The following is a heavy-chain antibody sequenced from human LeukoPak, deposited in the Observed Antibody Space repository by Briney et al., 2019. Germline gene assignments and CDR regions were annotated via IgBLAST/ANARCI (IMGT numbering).Heavy chain of an antibody. CDR1: GFTFSSYG. CDR3: ANERGDIVVVPAASGLDY. J-gene: IGHJ4*02. Sequence: PGGSLRLSCAASGFTFSSYGMHWVRQAPGKGLEWVAFIRYDGSNKYYADSVKGRFTIYRDNSKNTLYLQMNSLRAEDTAVYYCANERGDIVVVPAASGLDYWGQGTLVTVSS. D-gene: IGHD2-2*01. V-gene: IGHV3-30*02. CDR2: IRYDGSNK.